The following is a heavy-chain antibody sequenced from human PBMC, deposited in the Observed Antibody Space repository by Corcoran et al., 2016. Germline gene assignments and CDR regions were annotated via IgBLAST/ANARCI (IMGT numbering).Heavy chain of an antibody. CDR2: IHPNSGVT. CDR3: TRETWTYGD. J-gene: IGHJ4*02. Sequence: QVQLVQSGAEMKEPGASVEVSCKASGYAFSDNYVHWVRQTPGQGLEWMGWIHPNSGVTRYAQNFQGRIALTRDTSISTTYMSLNSLISDDTAVYYRTRETWTYGDWGQGTLVTVSS. D-gene: IGHD1-7*01. V-gene: IGHV1-2*02. CDR1: GYAFSDNY.